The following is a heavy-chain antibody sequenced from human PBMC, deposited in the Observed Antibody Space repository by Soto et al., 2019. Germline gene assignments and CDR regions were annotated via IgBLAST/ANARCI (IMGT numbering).Heavy chain of an antibody. J-gene: IGHJ4*02. D-gene: IGHD3-22*01. CDR1: GFTCSSYS. Sequence: GGSLRLSCAASGFTCSSYSMNWVRQAPGKGLEWVANIKQDGSEKYYVGSVKGRFTISRDNAKNSLYLQMNSLRVEDTAVYYCARAHSYDSSAYYDYFDYWGQGTLVTV. CDR2: IKQDGSEK. CDR3: ARAHSYDSSAYYDYFDY. V-gene: IGHV3-7*03.